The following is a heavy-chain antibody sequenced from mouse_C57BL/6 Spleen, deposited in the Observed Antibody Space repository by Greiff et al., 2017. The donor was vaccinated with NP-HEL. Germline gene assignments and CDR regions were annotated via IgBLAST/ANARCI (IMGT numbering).Heavy chain of an antibody. D-gene: IGHD2-3*01. V-gene: IGHV3-1*01. J-gene: IGHJ1*03. CDR1: GYSITSGYD. Sequence: EVQLVESGPGMVKPSQSLSLTCTVTGYSITSGYDWHWIRHFPGNKLEWMGYISYSGSTNYNPSLKSRISITHDTSKNHFFLKLNSVTTEDTATYYCARGGGWLLRGDFDVWGTGTTVTVSS. CDR2: ISYSGST. CDR3: ARGGGWLLRGDFDV.